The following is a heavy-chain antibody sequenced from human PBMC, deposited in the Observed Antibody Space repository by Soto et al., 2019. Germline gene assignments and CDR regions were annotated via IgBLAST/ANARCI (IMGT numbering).Heavy chain of an antibody. Sequence: PGGSLRLSCAASGFTFSSSWMSWVRQAPGKGLEWVANIKQDGSEKYYVDSVKGRFTISRDNAKNSLYLQMNSLRAEDTAVYYCARGRWNHYYGMDVWGQGTTVTVSS. V-gene: IGHV3-7*01. D-gene: IGHD1-1*01. CDR1: GFTFSSSW. CDR2: IKQDGSEK. CDR3: ARGRWNHYYGMDV. J-gene: IGHJ6*02.